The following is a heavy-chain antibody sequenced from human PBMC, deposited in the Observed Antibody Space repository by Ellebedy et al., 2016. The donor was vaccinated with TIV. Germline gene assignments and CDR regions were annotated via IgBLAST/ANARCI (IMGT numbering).Heavy chain of an antibody. V-gene: IGHV5-10-1*01. J-gene: IGHJ5*02. Sequence: GESLKISXKGSGYSFTSYWTSWVRQMPGKGLEWMGRIDPSDSYTNYSPSFQGHVTISADKSISTAYLQWSSLKASDTAMYYCAREVGSYWGDNWFDPWGQGTLVTVSS. CDR2: IDPSDSYT. D-gene: IGHD1-26*01. CDR1: GYSFTSYW. CDR3: AREVGSYWGDNWFDP.